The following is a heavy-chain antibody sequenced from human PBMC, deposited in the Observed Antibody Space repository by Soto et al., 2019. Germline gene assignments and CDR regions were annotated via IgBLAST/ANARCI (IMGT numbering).Heavy chain of an antibody. CDR3: AKDIGSGGYSSGGSSYFDY. Sequence: EVPLVESGGGLVQPGRSLRLSCAASGFTFDDYAMHWVRQAPGKGLEWVSGISWNSGSIGYADSVKGRFTISRDNAKNSLYLQMNSLRAEDTALYYCAKDIGSGGYSSGGSSYFDYWGQGTLVTVSS. CDR2: ISWNSGSI. D-gene: IGHD6-19*01. V-gene: IGHV3-9*01. J-gene: IGHJ4*02. CDR1: GFTFDDYA.